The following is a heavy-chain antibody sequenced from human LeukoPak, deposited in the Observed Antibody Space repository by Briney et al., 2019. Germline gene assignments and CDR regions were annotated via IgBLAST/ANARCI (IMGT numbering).Heavy chain of an antibody. J-gene: IGHJ4*02. CDR3: ARDKCSGGSCYSDY. CDR1: GDSVSSNSAA. V-gene: IGHV6-1*01. CDR2: TYYRSKWYN. D-gene: IGHD2-15*01. Sequence: SQTLSLTCAISGDSVSSNSAAWNWVRQSPSRRLEWRGRTYYRSKWYNYYAVSVKGRITINPDTSKNQFSLQLNSVTPEDTAVYYCARDKCSGGSCYSDYWGQGTLVTVSS.